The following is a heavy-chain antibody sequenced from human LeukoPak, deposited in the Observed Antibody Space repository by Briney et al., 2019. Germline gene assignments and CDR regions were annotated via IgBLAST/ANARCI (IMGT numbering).Heavy chain of an antibody. CDR3: AQGGDAYTSDVSPFDY. V-gene: IGHV3-43D*03. J-gene: IGHJ4*02. Sequence: PGCSLRFSRAAAGFTFHDYAMNWVRQPPGKGLEWGSLIGWDGHATYYADSVKGRFTIARDNSKNFLYLQMNSLRPEDTAFYYCAQGGDAYTSDVSPFDYWRQGTIVTVSS. CDR2: IGWDGHAT. D-gene: IGHD5-24*01. CDR1: GFTFHDYA.